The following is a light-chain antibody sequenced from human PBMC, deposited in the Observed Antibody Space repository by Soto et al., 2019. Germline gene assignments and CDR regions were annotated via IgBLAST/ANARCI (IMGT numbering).Light chain of an antibody. CDR1: TSDVGGY. V-gene: IGLV2-14*01. CDR3: SSYTDTSTLV. Sequence: QSALTQPASVSGSPGQPITISCTGTTSDVGGYVSWYQQHPGKAPKLIIYEVSNRPSGVSNRFSGSKSGITASLTIAGLQADDEAGYYCSSYTDTSTLVFGSGTKVTVL. J-gene: IGLJ1*01. CDR2: EVS.